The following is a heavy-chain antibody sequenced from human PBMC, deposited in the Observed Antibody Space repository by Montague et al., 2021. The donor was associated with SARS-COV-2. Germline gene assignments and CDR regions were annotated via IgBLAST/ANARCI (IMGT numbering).Heavy chain of an antibody. V-gene: IGHV6-1*01. D-gene: IGHD4-11*01. Sequence: CAISGDSVSSNTAAWNWNRQSPLRPLERLGRTYFRSKWYNDYAESVKSRISINADTSKNHLSLQLNPVTPEDTAVYYCARGVSATNKWGQGTLVTVSS. CDR2: TYFRSKWYN. CDR1: GDSVSSNTAA. J-gene: IGHJ4*02. CDR3: ARGVSATNK.